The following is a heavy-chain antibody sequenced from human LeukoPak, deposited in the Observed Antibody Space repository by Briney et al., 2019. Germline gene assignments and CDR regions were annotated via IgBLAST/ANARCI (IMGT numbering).Heavy chain of an antibody. D-gene: IGHD2-8*01. CDR2: INQDGGEK. V-gene: IGHV3-7*01. CDR3: ARDILNPGGCMDD. J-gene: IGHJ4*02. CDR1: GFTFSNYW. Sequence: GGSLRLSCTTSGFTFSNYWMSWVRRAPGKGLEWVANINQDGGEKNYVDSVKGQFTISRDNAKNSLYLQMSSLRGEDTAIYYCARDILNPGGCMDDWGQGTLVTVSS.